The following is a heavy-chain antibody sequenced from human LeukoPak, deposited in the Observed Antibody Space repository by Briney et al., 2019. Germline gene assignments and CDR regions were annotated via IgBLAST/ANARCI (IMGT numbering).Heavy chain of an antibody. CDR3: AIGSKFYYYVSSGYYRSNYDY. CDR1: GGSFSGYY. Sequence: SETLSLTCAVYGGSFSGYYWSWIRQPSGKGLEWIGEINHSGSTNYNPSLKSRVTISVDTSKNQFSLKLSSVTAADTAVYYCAIGSKFYYYVSSGYYRSNYDYWGQGTLVTVS. V-gene: IGHV4-34*01. CDR2: INHSGST. J-gene: IGHJ4*02. D-gene: IGHD3-22*01.